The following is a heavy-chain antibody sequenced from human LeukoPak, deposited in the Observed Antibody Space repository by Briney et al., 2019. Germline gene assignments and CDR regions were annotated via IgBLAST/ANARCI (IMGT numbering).Heavy chain of an antibody. Sequence: GGSLRLSCAASGFTFSTYHIHWVRQAPGKGLEWVAVISSDGSNIDYVDSVKGRFTISRDNSKNTVYLQMNSLGEEDTAVYYCARDRIQARSYVGLFDYWGQGTLVTVSS. J-gene: IGHJ4*02. CDR2: ISSDGSNI. D-gene: IGHD5-18*01. CDR3: ARDRIQARSYVGLFDY. CDR1: GFTFSTYH. V-gene: IGHV3-30*03.